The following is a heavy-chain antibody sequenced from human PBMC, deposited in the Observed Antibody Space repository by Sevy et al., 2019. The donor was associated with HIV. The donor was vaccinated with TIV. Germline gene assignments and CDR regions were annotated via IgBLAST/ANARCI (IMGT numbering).Heavy chain of an antibody. V-gene: IGHV3-43*01. CDR2: ITWDGNTT. CDR3: AKDGGWGAGEGEIYF. Sequence: GGSLRLSCAASGFTFDDYTMHWVRQAPGKGLEWVSLITWDGNTTYYADSVRGRFTISRDNSKKYLYLQMDSLRTEDTALYYCAKDGGWGAGEGEIYFWGQGTLVTVSS. J-gene: IGHJ4*02. D-gene: IGHD3-16*01. CDR1: GFTFDDYT.